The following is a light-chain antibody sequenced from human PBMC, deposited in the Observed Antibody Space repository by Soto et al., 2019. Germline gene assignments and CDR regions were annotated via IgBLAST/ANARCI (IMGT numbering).Light chain of an antibody. J-gene: IGKJ2*01. Sequence: EIVLTQSPGTLSLSPGERATLSCRASQSVSSSYLAWYQQKPGQAPRPLIYGASSRATGIPDRFIGSGSGTDFTLTISRLEPEDFAVYYCQQYGSSPPYTFGQGTKLEIK. CDR1: QSVSSSY. CDR2: GAS. CDR3: QQYGSSPPYT. V-gene: IGKV3-20*01.